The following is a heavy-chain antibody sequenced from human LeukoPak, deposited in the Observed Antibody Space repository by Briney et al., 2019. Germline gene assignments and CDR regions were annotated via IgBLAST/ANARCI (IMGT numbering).Heavy chain of an antibody. D-gene: IGHD6-19*01. V-gene: IGHV3-23*01. CDR2: ITIGGGGT. CDR1: GFTFSTYA. J-gene: IGHJ4*02. CDR3: AKGDSAWFHFDL. Sequence: PGGSLRLSCAASGFTFSTYAMSWVRQAPGKGLEWVSGITIGGGGTYYADSVKGRFTISRDNSQNTLFLQMNSLRAEDTAVYYCAKGDSAWFHFDLWGQGALVSVSS.